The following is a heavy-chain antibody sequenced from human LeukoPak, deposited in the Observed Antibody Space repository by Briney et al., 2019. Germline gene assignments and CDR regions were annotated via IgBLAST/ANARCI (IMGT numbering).Heavy chain of an antibody. CDR3: AKYVVVVAATHYFDY. CDR2: ISGSGGST. J-gene: IGHJ4*02. V-gene: IGHV3-23*01. CDR1: GFTFSSYA. Sequence: GGSLRLSCAASGFTFSSYAMSWFRQAPGKGLEWVSAISGSGGSTYYADSVKGRFTISRDNSKNTLYLQMNSLRAEDTAVYYCAKYVVVVAATHYFDYWGQGTLVTVSS. D-gene: IGHD2-15*01.